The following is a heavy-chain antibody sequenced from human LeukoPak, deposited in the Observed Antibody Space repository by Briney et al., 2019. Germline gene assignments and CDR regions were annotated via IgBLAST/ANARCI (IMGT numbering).Heavy chain of an antibody. J-gene: IGHJ4*02. V-gene: IGHV1-46*01. CDR1: GNTFTSYY. CDR2: VIPSGGST. CDR3: ARDGWLNSGSYYFDY. D-gene: IGHD1-26*01. Sequence: GASVKVSCKASGNTFTSYYMHWVRQAPGQGLEWMGIVIPSGGSTTYAQKFQGRVSLTRDTSTSTVYLELSSLRSEDTAVYYCARDGWLNSGSYYFDYWGQGTLVTVSS.